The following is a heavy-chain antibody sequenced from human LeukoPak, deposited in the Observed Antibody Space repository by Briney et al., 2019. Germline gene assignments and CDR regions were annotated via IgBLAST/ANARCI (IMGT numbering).Heavy chain of an antibody. CDR3: ARGVPEYYDFWSGYFYYFDY. V-gene: IGHV4-61*08. CDR2: IYYSGST. D-gene: IGHD3-3*01. CDR1: GGSISSGGYY. Sequence: SETLSLTCTVSGGSISSGGYYWSWIRQPPGKGLEWIGYIYYSGSTNYNPSLKSRVTISVDTSKNQFSLKLTSVTAADTAVYYCARGVPEYYDFWSGYFYYFDYWGQGTLVTVSS. J-gene: IGHJ4*02.